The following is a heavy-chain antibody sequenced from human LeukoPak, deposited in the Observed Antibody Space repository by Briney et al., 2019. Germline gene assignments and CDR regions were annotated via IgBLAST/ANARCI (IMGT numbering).Heavy chain of an antibody. J-gene: IGHJ6*03. CDR1: GGSFSGYY. D-gene: IGHD3-10*01. CDR3: ARLASGSSYYYYYMDV. CDR2: INHSGST. V-gene: IGHV4-34*01. Sequence: SETLSLTCAVYGGSFSGYYWSWIRQPPGKGLEWIGEINHSGSTNYNPSLKSRVTISVDTSKNQFSLKLSSVTVADTAVYYCARLASGSSYYYYYMDVWGKGTTVTISS.